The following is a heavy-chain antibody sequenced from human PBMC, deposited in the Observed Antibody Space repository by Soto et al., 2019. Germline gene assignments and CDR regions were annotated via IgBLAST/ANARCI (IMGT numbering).Heavy chain of an antibody. CDR3: ATELSLDIVVVPAAPFDY. J-gene: IGHJ4*02. CDR1: GGTFSSYT. D-gene: IGHD2-2*01. V-gene: IGHV1-69*02. CDR2: IIPILGIA. Sequence: SVKVSCKASGGTFSSYTISWVRQAPGQGLEWMGRIIPILGIANYAQKFQGRVTITADKSTSTAYMELSSLRSEDTAVYYCATELSLDIVVVPAAPFDYWGQGTLVTSPQ.